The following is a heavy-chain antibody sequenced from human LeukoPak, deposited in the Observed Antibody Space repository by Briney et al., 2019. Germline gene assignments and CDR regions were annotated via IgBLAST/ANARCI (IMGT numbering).Heavy chain of an antibody. Sequence: PGGSLGLSRAASGFTFNDYYMSWIRQAPGKGLEWISYIGSSGDSINYADSVKGRFTISRDNAKNSLSLQMNSLRAEDTAVYYCARGRTSGSSWPFDYWGQGTPVTVSS. V-gene: IGHV3-11*04. D-gene: IGHD6-13*01. J-gene: IGHJ4*02. CDR1: GFTFNDYY. CDR3: ARGRTSGSSWPFDY. CDR2: IGSSGDSI.